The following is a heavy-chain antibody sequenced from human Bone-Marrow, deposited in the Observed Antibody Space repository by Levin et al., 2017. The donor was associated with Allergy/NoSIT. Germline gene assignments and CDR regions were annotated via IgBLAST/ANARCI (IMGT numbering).Heavy chain of an antibody. V-gene: IGHV3-7*01. J-gene: IGHJ5*02. D-gene: IGHD5-24*01. CDR2: IKEDGSEK. CDR1: GFTFSNSW. CDR3: ARDQFRRATIGARWFDP. Sequence: GESLKISCAASGFTFSNSWMSWVRQAPGKGLEWVANIKEDGSEKYYVDSVKGRFTISRDNAKNSLFVQTNSLRVEDTAVYYCARDQFRRATIGARWFDPWGQGTLVTVSS.